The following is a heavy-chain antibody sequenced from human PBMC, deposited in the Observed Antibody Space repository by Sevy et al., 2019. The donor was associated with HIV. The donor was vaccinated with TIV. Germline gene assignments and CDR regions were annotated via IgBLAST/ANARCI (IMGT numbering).Heavy chain of an antibody. J-gene: IGHJ4*02. V-gene: IGHV3-15*01. Sequence: GGSLRLSCAASGFTFSNAWMSWVRQAPGKGLEWVGRIKSKTDGGTTDYAAPENGRFTISSDDSKNTLYLQMNSMKPEDKAIYYCTTASKKRGLSALLDYWGQGTLVTVSS. CDR3: TTASKKRGLSALLDY. CDR2: IKSKTDGGTT. CDR1: GFTFSNAW. D-gene: IGHD3-10*01.